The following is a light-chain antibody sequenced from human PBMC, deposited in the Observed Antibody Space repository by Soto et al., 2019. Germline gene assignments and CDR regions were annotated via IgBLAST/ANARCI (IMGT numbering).Light chain of an antibody. CDR3: TSYTNTNTPVV. Sequence: QSALTQPASVSGSPGQSITISCTGTSSDVGGYNYVSWYQQHPGKAPKLMIYEVSNRPSGVSNRFSGSKSVNTASLTISGLHAADEDDYYCTSYTNTNTPVVFGGGTKLTVL. CDR1: SSDVGGYNY. V-gene: IGLV2-14*01. J-gene: IGLJ2*01. CDR2: EVS.